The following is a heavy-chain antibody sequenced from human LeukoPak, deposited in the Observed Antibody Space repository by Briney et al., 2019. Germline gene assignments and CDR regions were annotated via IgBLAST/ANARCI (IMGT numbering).Heavy chain of an antibody. D-gene: IGHD6-19*01. CDR3: AKVPSIAVAGT. CDR1: GFIFSNSA. CDR2: ISGSGGST. J-gene: IGHJ5*02. Sequence: PGGSLRLSCAASGFIFSNSALHWVRQAPGKGLEWVSAISGSGGSTYYADSVKGRFTISRDNSKNTLYLQMNSLRAEDTAVYYCAKVPSIAVAGTWGQGTLVTVSS. V-gene: IGHV3-23*01.